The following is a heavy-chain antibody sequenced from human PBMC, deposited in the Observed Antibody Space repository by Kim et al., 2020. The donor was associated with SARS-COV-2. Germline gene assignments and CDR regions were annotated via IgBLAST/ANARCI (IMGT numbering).Heavy chain of an antibody. CDR3: ARVTHCSSTSCYAYYFDY. Sequence: RSRVTISVDTSKNQFSLKLSAVTAADTAVYYCARVTHCSSTSCYAYYFDYWGQGTLVTVSS. J-gene: IGHJ4*02. V-gene: IGHV4-30-2*04. D-gene: IGHD2-2*01.